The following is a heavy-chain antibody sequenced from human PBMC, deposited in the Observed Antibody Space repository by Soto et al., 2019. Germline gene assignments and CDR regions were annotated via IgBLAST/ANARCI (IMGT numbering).Heavy chain of an antibody. V-gene: IGHV3-30*18. CDR2: ISYDGSNK. CDR1: GFTFSSYG. Sequence: GGSLRLSCAASGFTFSSYGMHWVRQAPGKGLEWVAVISYDGSNKYYADSVKGRFTISRDNSKNTLYLQMNSLRAEDTAAYYCAKDQRRGITIFGVVIDPWFDPWGQGTLVTVSS. CDR3: AKDQRRGITIFGVVIDPWFDP. D-gene: IGHD3-3*01. J-gene: IGHJ5*02.